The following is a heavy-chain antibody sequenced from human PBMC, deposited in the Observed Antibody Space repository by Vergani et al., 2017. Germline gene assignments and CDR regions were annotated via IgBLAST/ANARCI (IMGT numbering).Heavy chain of an antibody. J-gene: IGHJ5*02. Sequence: QVQLVQSGAEVKKPGSSVKVSCKASGGTFSSYAISWVRQAPGEGLEWLGWISVYNGETKFAQKFQGRVTMTRDTSISTAYMELSRLRSDDTAVYYCARDRKVPEDRMATINWFDPWGQGTLVTVSS. D-gene: IGHD5-12*01. V-gene: IGHV1-2*02. CDR1: GGTFSSYA. CDR2: ISVYNGET. CDR3: ARDRKVPEDRMATINWFDP.